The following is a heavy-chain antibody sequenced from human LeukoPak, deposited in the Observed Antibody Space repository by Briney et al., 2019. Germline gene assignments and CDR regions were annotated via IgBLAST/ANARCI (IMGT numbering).Heavy chain of an antibody. D-gene: IGHD3-10*01. Sequence: QPGGSLRLSCAASGFTFSSYWMSWVRQAPGKGLEWVANIKQDGSEKYYVDSVKGRFTISRDNAKNSLYLQMNSLRAEDTAVYYCARDPVLLWFGELAPGAFDIWGQGTMVTVSS. CDR1: GFTFSSYW. CDR3: ARDPVLLWFGELAPGAFDI. J-gene: IGHJ3*02. V-gene: IGHV3-7*01. CDR2: IKQDGSEK.